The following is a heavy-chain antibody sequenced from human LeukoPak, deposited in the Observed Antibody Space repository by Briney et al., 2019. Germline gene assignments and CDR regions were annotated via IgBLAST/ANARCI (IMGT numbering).Heavy chain of an antibody. J-gene: IGHJ4*02. D-gene: IGHD6-13*01. CDR1: GGSISSSSYY. CDR3: AKSRGSSWPNYYYFDY. V-gene: IGHV4-39*07. Sequence: SETLSLTCTVSGGSISSSSYYWGWIRQPPGKGLEWIGSINYSGNTYYNPSLKSRVTMSVDTSKNQFSLKLSSVTAADTAVYYCAKSRGSSWPNYYYFDYWGQGTLVTVSS. CDR2: INYSGNT.